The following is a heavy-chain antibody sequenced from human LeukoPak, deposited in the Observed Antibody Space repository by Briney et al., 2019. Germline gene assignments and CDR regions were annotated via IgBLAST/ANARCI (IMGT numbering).Heavy chain of an antibody. D-gene: IGHD2-8*01. V-gene: IGHV3-30*04. CDR2: ISYDGSNK. CDR1: GFTFSSYA. J-gene: IGHJ6*03. Sequence: GGSLRLSCAASGFTFSSYAMHWVRQAPGKGLEWVAVISYDGSNKYYADSVKGRFTISRDNSKNTLYLQMNSLRAEDTAVYYCAREVLMVYGDYMDVWGKGTTVTVSS. CDR3: AREVLMVYGDYMDV.